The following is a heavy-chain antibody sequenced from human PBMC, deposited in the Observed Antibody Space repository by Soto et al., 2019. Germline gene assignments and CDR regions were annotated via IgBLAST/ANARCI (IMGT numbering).Heavy chain of an antibody. Sequence: QVQLQESGPGLVKPSETLSLTCTVSGGSISSYYWSWIRQPPGKGLEWIGYIYYSGSTNYNPSLKSRVTISVDTSKNQFSLKLSSVTAADTAVYYCATTGGRMRGYFDYWGQGTLVTVSS. CDR2: IYYSGST. CDR3: ATTGGRMRGYFDY. CDR1: GGSISSYY. J-gene: IGHJ4*02. V-gene: IGHV4-59*01. D-gene: IGHD2-15*01.